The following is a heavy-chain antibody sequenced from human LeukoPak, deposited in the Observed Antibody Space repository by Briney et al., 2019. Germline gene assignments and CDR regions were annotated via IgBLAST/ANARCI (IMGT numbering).Heavy chain of an antibody. CDR2: INPNTGGT. CDR3: ARGHESKKPISPDY. CDR1: GYTFTGYY. V-gene: IGHV1-2*02. D-gene: IGHD3-3*02. J-gene: IGHJ4*02. Sequence: ASVKVSCKASGYTFTGYYMHWVRQAPGQGLEWMGWINPNTGGTSYAQKFQGRVTMTRDTSISTAYMELSRLTSDDTAVYYCARGHESKKPISPDYWGQGTLVTVSS.